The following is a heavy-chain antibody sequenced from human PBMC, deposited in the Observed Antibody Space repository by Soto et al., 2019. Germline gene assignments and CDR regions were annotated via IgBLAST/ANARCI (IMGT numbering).Heavy chain of an antibody. CDR3: ASNYEPSYYYYGMDV. CDR2: IDPSDSYT. J-gene: IGHJ6*02. Sequence: GESLKISCKGSGYSFTSYWISWVRQMPGKGLEWMGRIDPSDSYTNYSPSFQGHVTISADKSVSTAYLQWSSLKASDTAMYYCASNYEPSYYYYGMDVWGQGTTVTVSS. CDR1: GYSFTSYW. V-gene: IGHV5-10-1*01. D-gene: IGHD4-4*01.